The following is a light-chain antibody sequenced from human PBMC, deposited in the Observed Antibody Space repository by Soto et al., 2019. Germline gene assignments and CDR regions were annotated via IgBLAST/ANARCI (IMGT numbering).Light chain of an antibody. J-gene: IGKJ1*01. V-gene: IGKV3-15*01. CDR3: QKYDSYS. CDR2: DAS. CDR1: QSVGNN. Sequence: ESVMTQSPATLSVSPWERATLSCRASQSVGNNLAWFQHKPGQAPRLLIYDASIRATGIPARFSGSGSGTEFTLTISSLQSEDFAVYFCQKYDSYSFGQGTKVDIK.